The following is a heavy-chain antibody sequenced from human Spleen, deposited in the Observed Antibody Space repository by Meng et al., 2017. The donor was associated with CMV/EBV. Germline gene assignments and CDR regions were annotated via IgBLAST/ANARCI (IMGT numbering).Heavy chain of an antibody. J-gene: IGHJ4*02. CDR3: ALIRAGSNVFDY. D-gene: IGHD3-10*01. CDR1: GDSFPSYG. Sequence: SCQTFGDSFPSYGTTWVRQAPGQGLEWMGWISNYNGNTNYVQKFQDRVTMTTDASTSTAYMEVSSLGSDDTAVYYCALIRAGSNVFDYWGQGTLVTVSS. V-gene: IGHV1-18*01. CDR2: ISNYNGNT.